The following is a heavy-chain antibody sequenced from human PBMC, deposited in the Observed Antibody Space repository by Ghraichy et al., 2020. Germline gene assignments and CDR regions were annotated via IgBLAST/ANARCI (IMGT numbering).Heavy chain of an antibody. CDR2: IYTSGST. CDR1: GGSISSGSYY. D-gene: IGHD2-15*01. J-gene: IGHJ4*02. Sequence: SETLSLTCTVSGGSISSGSYYWSWIRQPAGKGLEWIGRIYTSGSTNYNPSLKSRVTISVDTSKNQFSLKLSSVTAAEPAVYYCARELGYCSGGSCYSWEYFDYWGLGTLVTVSS. CDR3: ARELGYCSGGSCYSWEYFDY. V-gene: IGHV4-61*02.